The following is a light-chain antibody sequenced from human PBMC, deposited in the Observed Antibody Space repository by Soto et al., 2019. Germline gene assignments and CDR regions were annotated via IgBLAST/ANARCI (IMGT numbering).Light chain of an antibody. CDR2: KAS. Sequence: DIQMTQSPSTLSASVGDSVTITCRASQNIRNWLAWYQQKPGKAPKLLIYKASSLESGVPSRFSGSGSGTEFTLTISSLQPDDFATYYCQQYKSYSTFGQGTKVDI. V-gene: IGKV1-5*03. J-gene: IGKJ1*01. CDR1: QNIRNW. CDR3: QQYKSYST.